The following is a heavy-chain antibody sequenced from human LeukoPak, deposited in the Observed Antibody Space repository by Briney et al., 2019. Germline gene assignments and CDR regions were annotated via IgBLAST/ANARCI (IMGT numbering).Heavy chain of an antibody. D-gene: IGHD2-15*01. CDR2: ITYNSCTI. Sequence: GGSLRLSCAASGFTFSSYSMNWVRQAPGKGLEWVSYITYNSCTIYYTDSVKGRFTISRDNAKNSLYLQINSLRAEDTAVYYCARDWPYCSGGSCYSAGGFDYWGQGTLVTVSS. CDR3: ARDWPYCSGGSCYSAGGFDY. CDR1: GFTFSSYS. J-gene: IGHJ4*02. V-gene: IGHV3-48*01.